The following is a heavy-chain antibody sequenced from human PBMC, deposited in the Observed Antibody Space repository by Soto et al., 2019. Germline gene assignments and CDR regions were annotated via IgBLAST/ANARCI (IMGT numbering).Heavy chain of an antibody. J-gene: IGHJ4*02. Sequence: SSETLSLTCAVYGGSFSGYYRSWIRQPPGKGLEWIGEINHSGSTNYNPSLKSRVTISVDTSKNQFSLKLSSVTAADTAVYYCARGLTTVTTSYFDYWGQGTLVTVSS. V-gene: IGHV4-34*01. CDR1: GGSFSGYY. CDR2: INHSGST. D-gene: IGHD4-17*01. CDR3: ARGLTTVTTSYFDY.